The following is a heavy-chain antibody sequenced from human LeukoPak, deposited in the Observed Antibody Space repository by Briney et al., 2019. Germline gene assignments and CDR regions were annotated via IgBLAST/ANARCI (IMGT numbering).Heavy chain of an antibody. Sequence: SSETLSLTCTVSGGSISSYYWSWIRQSPGKGLEWIGYIYNSGSTNYNPSLKSRVTISVDTSKNQFSLKMSSVTAADTAVYYCASGADYSNYYFNYWGQGTLATVSS. CDR3: ASGADYSNYYFNY. CDR2: IYNSGST. J-gene: IGHJ4*02. CDR1: GGSISSYY. V-gene: IGHV4-59*01. D-gene: IGHD4-11*01.